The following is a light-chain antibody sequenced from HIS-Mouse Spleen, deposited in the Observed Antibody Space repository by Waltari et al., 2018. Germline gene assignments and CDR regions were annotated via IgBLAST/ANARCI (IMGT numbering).Light chain of an antibody. V-gene: IGLV2-14*03. J-gene: IGLJ3*02. CDR2: DVS. CDR1: SSYVVGYNY. CDR3: SSYTSSSTLV. Sequence: QSALTQPASVSGSPGQSITISCTGTSSYVVGYNYVSWDQQHPGKPPKLMIYDVSNRPSGVSNRFSGSKSGNTASLTISGLQAEDEADYYCSSYTSSSTLVFGGGTKLTVL.